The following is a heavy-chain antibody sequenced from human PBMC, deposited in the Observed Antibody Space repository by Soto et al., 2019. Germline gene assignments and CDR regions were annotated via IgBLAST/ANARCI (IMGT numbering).Heavy chain of an antibody. Sequence: PSETLSLTCTVSGGSITSSSYYWGWIRQPPGKGLECIGSIYYSGSTYYNPSLKSRVTISVDTSKNQFSLKLSSVTAADTALYYCATQELGGNYVYTFDPWGQGTMGTVSS. CDR3: ATQELGGNYVYTFDP. CDR1: GGSITSSSYY. CDR2: IYYSGST. J-gene: IGHJ5*02. V-gene: IGHV4-39*01. D-gene: IGHD1-26*01.